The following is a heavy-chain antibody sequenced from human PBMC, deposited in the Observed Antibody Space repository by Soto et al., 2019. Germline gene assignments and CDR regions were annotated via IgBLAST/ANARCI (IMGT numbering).Heavy chain of an antibody. D-gene: IGHD3-10*01. CDR1: GYTLTELS. Sequence: ASVKVSCKVSGYTLTELSMHWVRQAPGKGLEWVGGFDPEDGETIYAQKFQGRVTMTEDASTDTAYMELSSLRSEDTAVYYCATSMVPFWYFDLWGRGTLVTVSS. J-gene: IGHJ2*01. V-gene: IGHV1-24*01. CDR3: ATSMVPFWYFDL. CDR2: FDPEDGET.